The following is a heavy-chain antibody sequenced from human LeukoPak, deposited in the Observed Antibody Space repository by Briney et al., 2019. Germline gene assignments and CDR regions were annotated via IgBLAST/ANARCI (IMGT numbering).Heavy chain of an antibody. Sequence: SETLSLTCTVSGGSISSYYWSWIRQPAGKGLEWIGRIYTSGSTNYNPSLKSRVTMSVDTSKNQFSLKLSSVTAADTAVYYCARDRPGYRSSTSCCAILYWGQGTLVTVSS. D-gene: IGHD2-2*01. V-gene: IGHV4-4*07. J-gene: IGHJ4*02. CDR2: IYTSGST. CDR1: GGSISSYY. CDR3: ARDRPGYRSSTSCCAILY.